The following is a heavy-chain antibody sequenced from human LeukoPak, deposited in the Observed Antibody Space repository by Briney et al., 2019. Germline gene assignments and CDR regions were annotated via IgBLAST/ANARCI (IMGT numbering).Heavy chain of an antibody. D-gene: IGHD3-10*01. Sequence: GSLRLSCAASGFTFSTHGMHWVRQAPGKGLKWVASISYEGSQKYYEDSVKGRFTISRDNSNSTLYLEMNSLSIEDTAVYFCASGANHFGSGYGGDWGQGTLVTVSS. CDR2: ISYEGSQK. CDR1: GFTFSTHG. J-gene: IGHJ4*02. CDR3: ASGANHFGSGYGGD. V-gene: IGHV3-30*03.